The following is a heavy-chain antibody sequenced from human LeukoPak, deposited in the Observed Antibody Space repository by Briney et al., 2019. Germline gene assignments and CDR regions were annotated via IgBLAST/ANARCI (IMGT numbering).Heavy chain of an antibody. J-gene: IGHJ4*02. CDR1: GFTFSSYA. CDR3: ASDVDTAMALAY. CDR2: ISYDGSNQ. Sequence: PGGSLRLSCAASGFTFSSYAMHWVRQAPGKGLEWVAVISYDGSNQYYADSVKGRFTISRDNSKNTLYLQMNSLRAEDTAVYYCASDVDTAMALAYWGQGTLVTVSS. V-gene: IGHV3-30-3*01. D-gene: IGHD5-18*01.